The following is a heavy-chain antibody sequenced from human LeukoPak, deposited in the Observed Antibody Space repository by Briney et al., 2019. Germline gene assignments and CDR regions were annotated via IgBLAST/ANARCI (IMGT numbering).Heavy chain of an antibody. V-gene: IGHV3-33*01. Sequence: GGSLRLSCAASGFTFSSYGMHWVRQAPGKGLEWVAVIWYDGSNKYYGDSVKGRFTISRGNSKKTLYLQMNSLRVEDTAVYYCASGDGYNDAEYLQHWGQGTLVTVS. CDR3: ASGDGYNDAEYLQH. CDR2: IWYDGSNK. D-gene: IGHD5-24*01. J-gene: IGHJ1*01. CDR1: GFTFSSYG.